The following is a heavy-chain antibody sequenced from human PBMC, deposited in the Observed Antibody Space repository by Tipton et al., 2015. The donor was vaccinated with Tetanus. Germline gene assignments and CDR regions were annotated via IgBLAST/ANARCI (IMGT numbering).Heavy chain of an antibody. V-gene: IGHV3-21*01. Sequence: SLRLSCAASKFSFSRHSMNWVRQAPGKGLEWVSSISSDSTYIYYADSVKGRFTISRDNAKNSLYLLMDSLRAEDTAVYYCARDQIVEQATRDHDYGVDVWGQGTTVTVSS. CDR1: KFSFSRHS. D-gene: IGHD3-22*01. CDR2: ISSDSTYI. CDR3: ARDQIVEQATRDHDYGVDV. J-gene: IGHJ6*02.